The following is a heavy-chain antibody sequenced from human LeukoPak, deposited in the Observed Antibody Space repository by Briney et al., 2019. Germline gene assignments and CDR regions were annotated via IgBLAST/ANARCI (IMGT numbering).Heavy chain of an antibody. V-gene: IGHV4-39*01. CDR3: ARVGAPQIVKRWLQTTTAGAFDI. D-gene: IGHD5-24*01. CDR1: GGSITSSSYY. Sequence: PSETLSLTCTVSGGSITSSSYYWGWIRQPPGKGLEWIGSIYYSGSTYYNPSLKSRVTISVDTSKNQFSLKLSSVTAADTAVYYCARVGAPQIVKRWLQTTTAGAFDIWGQGTMVTVSS. J-gene: IGHJ3*02. CDR2: IYYSGST.